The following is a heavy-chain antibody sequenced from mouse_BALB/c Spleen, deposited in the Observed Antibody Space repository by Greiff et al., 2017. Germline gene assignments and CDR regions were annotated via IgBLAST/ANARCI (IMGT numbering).Heavy chain of an antibody. Sequence: VQLQQSGAELVRPGVSVKISCKGSGYTFTDYAMHWVKQSHAKSLEWIGVISTYYGDASYNQKFKGKATMTVDKSSSTAYMQLSSLTSENSAVYFCARSAYYGNYGFAYWGQGTLVTVSA. D-gene: IGHD2-10*01. CDR1: GYTFTDYA. J-gene: IGHJ3*01. CDR3: ARSAYYGNYGFAY. V-gene: IGHV1S137*01. CDR2: ISTYYGDA.